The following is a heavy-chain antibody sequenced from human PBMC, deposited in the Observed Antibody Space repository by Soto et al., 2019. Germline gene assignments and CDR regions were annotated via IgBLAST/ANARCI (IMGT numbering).Heavy chain of an antibody. D-gene: IGHD4-17*01. CDR1: GDTFSRST. V-gene: IGHV1-18*01. J-gene: IGHJ4*02. Sequence: QVQLVQSGAEVKKPGASVKVSCKTSGDTFSRSTISWVRQAPGQGLEWMGWISAYSGNVKYAWKFQDRVTMITDTSTSTAYVELRSLRFDDTADYYCAIANYGDDDYWGQGTLVTVSS. CDR2: ISAYSGNV. CDR3: AIANYGDDDY.